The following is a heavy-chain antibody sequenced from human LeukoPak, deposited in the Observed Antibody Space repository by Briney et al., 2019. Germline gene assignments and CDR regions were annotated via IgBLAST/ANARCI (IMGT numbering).Heavy chain of an antibody. CDR2: INNIGST. CDR1: DDSINTSY. Sequence: SETLSLTCRVSDDSINTSYWWWMRHPPAQAREWIIYINNIGSTNYNPSLKSRVTMSVDTSEKQFSLQLTSVTAADTALYYCAQLVEYTSGWYRSYHFDSWGQGALVTVSS. J-gene: IGHJ4*02. D-gene: IGHD6-19*01. V-gene: IGHV4-4*09. CDR3: AQLVEYTSGWYRSYHFDS.